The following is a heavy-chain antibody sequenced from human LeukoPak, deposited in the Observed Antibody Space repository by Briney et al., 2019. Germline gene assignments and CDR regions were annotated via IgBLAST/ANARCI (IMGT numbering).Heavy chain of an antibody. Sequence: PSETLSLTCAVYGGSFSGYYWSWIRQPPGKGLEWIGEINHSGSTNYNPSLKSRVTISVGTSKNQFSLKLSSVTAADTAVYYCARRHVSRFLEWLTNWFDPWGQGTLVTVSS. D-gene: IGHD3-3*01. CDR1: GGSFSGYY. CDR3: ARRHVSRFLEWLTNWFDP. CDR2: INHSGST. V-gene: IGHV4-34*01. J-gene: IGHJ5*02.